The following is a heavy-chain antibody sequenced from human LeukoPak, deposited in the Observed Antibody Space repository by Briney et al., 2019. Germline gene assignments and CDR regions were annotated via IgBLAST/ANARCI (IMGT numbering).Heavy chain of an antibody. CDR1: GFAFREAW. Sequence: PGGSLRLSCAGSGFAFREAWMSWVRQTPGKGLEWLARIKGKSDGETVDYIKPVKGRFSISRDDSKNMWYLQMNSLKTEDTAVYYCTTDLVNWGQGTLVTVSS. V-gene: IGHV3-15*01. D-gene: IGHD3-10*01. J-gene: IGHJ4*02. CDR2: IKGKSDGETV. CDR3: TTDLVN.